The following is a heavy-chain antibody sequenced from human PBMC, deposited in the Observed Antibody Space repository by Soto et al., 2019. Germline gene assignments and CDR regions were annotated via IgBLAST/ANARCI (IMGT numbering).Heavy chain of an antibody. CDR3: ARGGAGEPPH. D-gene: IGHD3-10*01. CDR1: GGSINSGGYY. CDR2: IYDSGNT. J-gene: IGHJ4*02. Sequence: QVQLQESGPGLVKPSQTLSLTCTVSGGSINSGGYYWSWIRQHPGKGLEWIGYIYDSGNTYYSPSLKSRPTRSVDTSKTQFALRLTSVTAADTAVYYCARGGAGEPPHWGQGTLVIVSS. V-gene: IGHV4-31*03.